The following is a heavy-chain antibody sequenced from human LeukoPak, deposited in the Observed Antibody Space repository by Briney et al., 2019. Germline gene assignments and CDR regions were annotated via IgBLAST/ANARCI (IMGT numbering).Heavy chain of an antibody. J-gene: IGHJ4*02. Sequence: ASVKVSFKASGYTFTDYYMHLVRQAPGQGLEWMGWINPNSGGTNYAQKFQGRVTITRDTSISTAYMELSRLRSDDTAVYYCARGVPGSDYWGQGTLVTVSS. CDR1: GYTFTDYY. CDR3: ARGVPGSDY. CDR2: INPNSGGT. V-gene: IGHV1-2*02.